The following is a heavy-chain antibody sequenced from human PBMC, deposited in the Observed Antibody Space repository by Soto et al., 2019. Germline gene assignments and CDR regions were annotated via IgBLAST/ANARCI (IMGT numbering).Heavy chain of an antibody. Sequence: ASVKVSCKASGYTFTSYAMHWVRQAPGQRLEWMGWINAGNGNTKYSQKFQSRVTITRDTSASTAYMELSSLRAEDTAVYYCAKDRAPFGVVISTLDVWGQGTTVTVSS. J-gene: IGHJ6*02. CDR3: AKDRAPFGVVISTLDV. CDR1: GYTFTSYA. D-gene: IGHD3-3*01. CDR2: INAGNGNT. V-gene: IGHV1-3*01.